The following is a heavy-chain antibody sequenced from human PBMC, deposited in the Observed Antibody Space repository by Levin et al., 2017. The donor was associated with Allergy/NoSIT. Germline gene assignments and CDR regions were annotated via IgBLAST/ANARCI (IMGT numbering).Heavy chain of an antibody. J-gene: IGHJ4*02. V-gene: IGHV1-18*04. CDR3: AASISLVRGVPKYYFDY. D-gene: IGHD3-10*01. CDR2: IITHNGNT. CDR1: GYTFTSYT. Sequence: ASVKVSCKASGYTFTSYTITWVRQAPGQGLEWMGWIITHNGNTNYAQKLQGRVTMTTDTSTSQAYMELRSLRSDDTAVYYCAASISLVRGVPKYYFDYWGQGTLVTVSS.